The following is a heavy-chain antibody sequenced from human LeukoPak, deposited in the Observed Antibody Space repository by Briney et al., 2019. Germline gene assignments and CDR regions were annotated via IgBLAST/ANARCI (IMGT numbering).Heavy chain of an antibody. D-gene: IGHD2-15*01. CDR1: GFTFSSYG. CDR3: AGEKLSGTIVVVVAADYYYYYMDV. J-gene: IGHJ6*03. CDR2: ISSSSSYI. V-gene: IGHV3-21*01. Sequence: GGSLRLSCAASGFTFSSYGMNWVRGAPGKGVEWVSSISSSSSYIYYADSVKGRFTISRDTAKNSLYLQMNSLGAEDTAVYYCAGEKLSGTIVVVVAADYYYYYMDVWGKGTTVTVSS.